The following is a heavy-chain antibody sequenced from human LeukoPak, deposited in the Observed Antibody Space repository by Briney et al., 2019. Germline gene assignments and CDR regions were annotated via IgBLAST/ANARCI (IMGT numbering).Heavy chain of an antibody. D-gene: IGHD2-15*01. Sequence: SVKVSCKASGGTFSSYAISWVRQAPGQGLEWMGRIIPIFGTANYAQKFQGRVTITTDESTSTAYMELSSLRSEDTAVYYCARGNVVVAAGYYYYYMDVWGNGTTVTVSS. V-gene: IGHV1-69*05. CDR3: ARGNVVVAAGYYYYYMDV. CDR1: GGTFSSYA. CDR2: IIPIFGTA. J-gene: IGHJ6*03.